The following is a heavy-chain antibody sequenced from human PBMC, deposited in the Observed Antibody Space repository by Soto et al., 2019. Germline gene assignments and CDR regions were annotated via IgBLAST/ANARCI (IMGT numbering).Heavy chain of an antibody. CDR2: IYYSGST. CDR3: ARRYGANFDY. D-gene: IGHD4-17*01. Sequence: QVQLQESGPGLVKPSETLSLTCTVSGGSISSYYWSWIRQPPGKGLEWIGYIYYSGSTNYNPSLTSRVPLSVDTSKNQFSLKLSSVTAADTAVYYCARRYGANFDYWGQGTLVTVSS. CDR1: GGSISSYY. J-gene: IGHJ4*02. V-gene: IGHV4-59*08.